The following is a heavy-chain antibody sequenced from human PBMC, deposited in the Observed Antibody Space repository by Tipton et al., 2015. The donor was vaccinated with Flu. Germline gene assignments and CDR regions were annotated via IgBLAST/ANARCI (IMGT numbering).Heavy chain of an antibody. J-gene: IGHJ4*02. CDR3: ARGFRPPSGVVVPAAINAPFDY. D-gene: IGHD2-2*02. CDR2: INHSGST. V-gene: IGHV4-34*01. Sequence: TLSLTCTVSGGSISSYYWSWIRQPPGKGLEWIGEINHSGSTNYNPSLKSRVTISVDTSKNQFSLKLSSVTAADTAVYYCARGFRPPSGVVVPAAINAPFDYWGQGTLVTVSS. CDR1: GGSISSYY.